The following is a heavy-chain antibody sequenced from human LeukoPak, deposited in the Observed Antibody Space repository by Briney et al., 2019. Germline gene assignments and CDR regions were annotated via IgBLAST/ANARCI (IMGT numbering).Heavy chain of an antibody. Sequence: SETLSLTCTVSGGSINSSDHYWAWIRQPPGKGLEWIGSKYYSGDTYYSPSLKSRVTISVDASRNKFALKLNSVTAADTAVYFCARHRLEGDTFDIWGQGTKVTVSS. CDR2: KYYSGDT. J-gene: IGHJ3*02. D-gene: IGHD3-3*01. V-gene: IGHV4-39*01. CDR1: GGSINSSDHY. CDR3: ARHRLEGDTFDI.